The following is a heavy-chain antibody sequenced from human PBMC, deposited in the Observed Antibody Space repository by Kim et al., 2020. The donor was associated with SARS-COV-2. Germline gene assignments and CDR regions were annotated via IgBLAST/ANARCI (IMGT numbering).Heavy chain of an antibody. V-gene: IGHV1-3*01. CDR2: INAGNGNT. CDR1: GYTFTSYA. J-gene: IGHJ6*02. Sequence: ASVKVSCKASGYTFTSYAMHWVRQAPGQRLEWMGWINAGNGNTKYSQKFQGRVTITRDTSASTAYMELSSLRSEDTAVYYCARAYGSGSHYYYYGMDVWGQGTTVTVSS. CDR3: ARAYGSGSHYYYYGMDV. D-gene: IGHD3-10*01.